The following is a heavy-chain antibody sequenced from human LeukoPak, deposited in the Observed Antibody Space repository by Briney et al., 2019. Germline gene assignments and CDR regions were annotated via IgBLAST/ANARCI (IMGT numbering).Heavy chain of an antibody. J-gene: IGHJ2*01. CDR3: ARERSITVIVVVITKRYFDL. CDR1: GGSISSSSYY. Sequence: SETLSLTCTVSGGSISSSSYYWGWIRQPPGKGLEWIGSIYYSGSTYYNPSLKSRVTISVDTSKNQFSLKLSSVTAADTAVYYCARERSITVIVVVITKRYFDLWGRGTLVTVSS. D-gene: IGHD3-22*01. CDR2: IYYSGST. V-gene: IGHV4-39*07.